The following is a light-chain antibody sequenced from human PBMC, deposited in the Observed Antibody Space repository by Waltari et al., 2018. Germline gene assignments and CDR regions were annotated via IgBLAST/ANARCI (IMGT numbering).Light chain of an antibody. CDR2: GTA. J-gene: IGKJ1*01. CDR3: PQYKMWPQT. V-gene: IGKV3-15*01. Sequence: EIVMTQSPATLSVSPGDRATLSCRASESVSGNLAWYQQKPGQAPRLLIYGTATRATGIPARFSGSWSGTEFTLTISSLQSEDFAVYHCPQYKMWPQTFGQGTKVEIK. CDR1: ESVSGN.